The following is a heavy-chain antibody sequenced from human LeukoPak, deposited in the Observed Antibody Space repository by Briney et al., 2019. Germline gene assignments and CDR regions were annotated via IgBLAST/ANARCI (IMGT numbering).Heavy chain of an antibody. V-gene: IGHV5-51*01. D-gene: IGHD2-21*02. CDR2: IYPGSSDT. CDR1: GYSFSTYW. Sequence: GESLKISCKGSGYSFSTYWIGWVRQMPGKGLERMGIIYPGSSDTRYSPTFQGQVTISADKSISTAYLQWSSLKASDTAMYYCARRAYCSGDCTRHYSYYYSMDVWGQGTTVTVSS. CDR3: ARRAYCSGDCTRHYSYYYSMDV. J-gene: IGHJ6*02.